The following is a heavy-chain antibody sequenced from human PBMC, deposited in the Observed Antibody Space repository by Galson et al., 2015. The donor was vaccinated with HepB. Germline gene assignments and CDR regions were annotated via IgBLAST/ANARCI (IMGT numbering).Heavy chain of an antibody. J-gene: IGHJ4*02. CDR2: IYYSGST. V-gene: IGHV4-31*03. CDR1: GGSISSGGYY. D-gene: IGHD3-3*01. Sequence: TLSLTCTVSGGSISSGGYYWSWIRQHPGKGLEWIGYIYYSGSTYYNPSLKSRVTISVDTSKNQFSLKLSSVTAADTAVYYCARVNVETIFGVVTMNFDYWGQGTLVTVSS. CDR3: ARVNVETIFGVVTMNFDY.